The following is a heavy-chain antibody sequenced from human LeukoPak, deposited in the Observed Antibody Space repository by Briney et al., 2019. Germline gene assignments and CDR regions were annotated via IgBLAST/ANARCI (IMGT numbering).Heavy chain of an antibody. V-gene: IGHV3-21*01. CDR3: ARPGIAAAGDY. CDR2: ISSSSSYI. Sequence: GASLRLSCAASGFTFSSYSMNWVRQAPGKGLEWVSSISSSSSYIYYADSVKGRFTISRDNAKNSLYLQMNSLRAEDTAVYYCARPGIAAAGDYWGQGTLVTVSS. CDR1: GFTFSSYS. D-gene: IGHD6-13*01. J-gene: IGHJ4*02.